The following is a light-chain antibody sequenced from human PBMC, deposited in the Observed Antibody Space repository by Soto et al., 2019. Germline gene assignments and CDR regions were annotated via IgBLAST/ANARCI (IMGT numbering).Light chain of an antibody. J-gene: IGKJ4*01. CDR2: GAS. V-gene: IGKV3-15*01. CDR3: QQRSTWPRT. Sequence: EIVMTQSPATLSMSPGERATLSCRASQSVSSNLAWYQQQPGQAPRLLIYGASTRVTGFPARFSGSGSGTEFTLTISSLEPEDSAVYYCQQRSTWPRTFGGGTKVE. CDR1: QSVSSN.